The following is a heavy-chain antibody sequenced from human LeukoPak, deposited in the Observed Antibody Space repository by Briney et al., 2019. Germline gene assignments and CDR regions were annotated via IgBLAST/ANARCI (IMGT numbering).Heavy chain of an antibody. D-gene: IGHD7-27*01. CDR1: GFTFSNYA. Sequence: GSLRLSCAASGFTFSNYAMSWVRQAPGKGLEWIGEINHSGSTNYNPSLKSRVTISVDTSKNQFSLKLSSVTAADTAVYYCRGALLGYYYYYYMDVWGKGTTVTVSS. J-gene: IGHJ6*03. CDR2: INHSGST. CDR3: RGALLGYYYYYYMDV. V-gene: IGHV4-34*08.